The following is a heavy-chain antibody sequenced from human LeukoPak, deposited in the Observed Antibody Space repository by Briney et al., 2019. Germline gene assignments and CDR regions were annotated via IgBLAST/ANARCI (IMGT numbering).Heavy chain of an antibody. CDR1: GFTFSNYW. Sequence: GGSLRLSCAASGFTFSNYWMSWVRQAPGKGLEWVANIKQDGSETYYVDSVKGRFTISRDNAKNSLHLRMNSLRAEDTAVYYCAREWSATKTFDSWGQGTLVTVSS. CDR3: AREWSATKTFDS. CDR2: IKQDGSET. J-gene: IGHJ4*02. V-gene: IGHV3-7*01. D-gene: IGHD5-12*01.